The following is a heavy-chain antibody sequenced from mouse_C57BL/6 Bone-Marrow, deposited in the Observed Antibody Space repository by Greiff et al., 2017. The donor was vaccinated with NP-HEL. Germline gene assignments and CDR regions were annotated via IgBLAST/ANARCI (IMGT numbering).Heavy chain of an antibody. V-gene: IGHV1-64*01. D-gene: IGHD1-1*01. Sequence: VQLQQPGAELVKPGASVKLSCKASGYTFTSYWMHWVKQRPGQGLEWIGMIHPNSGSTNYNEKFKSKATLTVDKSSSTAYMQLSSLTSEDSAVYYCAREVVATDYYAMDYWGQGTSVTVSS. J-gene: IGHJ4*01. CDR3: AREVVATDYYAMDY. CDR1: GYTFTSYW. CDR2: IHPNSGST.